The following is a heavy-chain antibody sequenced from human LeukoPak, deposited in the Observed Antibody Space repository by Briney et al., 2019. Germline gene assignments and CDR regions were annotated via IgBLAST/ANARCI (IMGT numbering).Heavy chain of an antibody. Sequence: GGSLILPCAASGFTFSSYAMNWVRQAPGKGLEWISSISPTGTYIFYADSLKGRSTISRDGAKNSLYLQMSSLRADDTAMYYCARDFMGESGYAGYWGQGTLVIVSS. J-gene: IGHJ4*02. D-gene: IGHD5-12*01. CDR3: ARDFMGESGYAGY. CDR2: ISPTGTYI. V-gene: IGHV3-21*01. CDR1: GFTFSSYA.